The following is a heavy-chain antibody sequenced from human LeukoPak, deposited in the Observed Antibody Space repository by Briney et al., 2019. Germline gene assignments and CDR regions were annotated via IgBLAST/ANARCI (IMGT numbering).Heavy chain of an antibody. CDR2: FHTSGST. CDR3: ARVDGSCSGGSCPSGNWFDP. CDR1: GGSISSGNKY. Sequence: SETLSLTCTVSGGSISSGNKYWSWIRQPAGKGLEWIGRFHTSGSTNYNPSLKSRVTISVDTSKNQFSLKLSSVTAADTAVYFCARVDGSCSGGSCPSGNWFDPWGQGTLVTVSS. J-gene: IGHJ5*02. V-gene: IGHV4-61*02. D-gene: IGHD2-15*01.